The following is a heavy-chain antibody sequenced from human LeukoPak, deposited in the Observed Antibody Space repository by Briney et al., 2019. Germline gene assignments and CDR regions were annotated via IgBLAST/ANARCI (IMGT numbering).Heavy chain of an antibody. CDR3: ARGLRDIVVVPAARDAFDI. D-gene: IGHD2-2*01. J-gene: IGHJ3*02. V-gene: IGHV4-34*01. Sequence: PSETLSLTCAVYGGSFSGYYWSWIRQPPGKGLEWIGEINHSGSTNYNPSLKSRVTISVDTSKNQFFLKLSSVTAADTAVYYCARGLRDIVVVPAARDAFDIWGQGTMVTVSS. CDR1: GGSFSGYY. CDR2: INHSGST.